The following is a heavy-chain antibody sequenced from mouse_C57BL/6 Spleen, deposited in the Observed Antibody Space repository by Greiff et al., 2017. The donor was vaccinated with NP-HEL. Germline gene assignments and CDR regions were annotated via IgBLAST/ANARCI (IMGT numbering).Heavy chain of an antibody. CDR1: GFTFSSYG. CDR3: ARQGGNYPAWFAY. J-gene: IGHJ3*01. V-gene: IGHV5-6*02. CDR2: ISSGGSYT. D-gene: IGHD2-1*01. Sequence: EVMLVESGGDLVKPGGSLKLSCAASGFTFSSYGMSWVRQTPDKRLEWVATISSGGSYTYYPDSVQGRFTISRDNAKNTLYLQMSSLKSEDTAMYYCARQGGNYPAWFAYWGQGTLVTVSA.